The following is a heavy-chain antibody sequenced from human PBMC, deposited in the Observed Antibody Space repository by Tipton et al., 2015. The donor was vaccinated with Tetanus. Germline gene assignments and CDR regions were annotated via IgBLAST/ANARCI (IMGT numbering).Heavy chain of an antibody. CDR3: TRLPRQWLAHGNY. V-gene: IGHV4-39*01. Sequence: TLSLTCTVSGGSINSSYYWGWIRQPPGKGLEWIGSIYHSGYTYYKASLKSRLSLSVDTSKSQFALNLTSVTAADTAVYYCTRLPRQWLAHGNYWGQGTLVTVSS. J-gene: IGHJ4*02. D-gene: IGHD6-19*01. CDR1: GGSINSSYY. CDR2: IYHSGYT.